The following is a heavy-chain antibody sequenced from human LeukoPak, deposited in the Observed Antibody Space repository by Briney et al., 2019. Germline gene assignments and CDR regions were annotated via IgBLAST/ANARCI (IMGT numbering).Heavy chain of an antibody. Sequence: GASVKVSCKASGYTFTNYAMHWVRQAPGQRLEWMGWINTGNGNTNYAQKLQGRVTMTTDTSTSTAYMELRSLRSDDTAVYYCARSRVLGNWGQGTLVTVSS. J-gene: IGHJ4*02. D-gene: IGHD5-24*01. V-gene: IGHV1-3*04. CDR2: INTGNGNT. CDR3: ARSRVLGN. CDR1: GYTFTNYA.